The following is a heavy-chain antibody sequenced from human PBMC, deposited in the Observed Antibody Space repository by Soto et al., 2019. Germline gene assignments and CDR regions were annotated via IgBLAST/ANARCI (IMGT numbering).Heavy chain of an antibody. J-gene: IGHJ4*02. D-gene: IGHD6-19*01. V-gene: IGHV1-3*01. CDR3: ARSGIIAVAEDY. CDR1: GYTFTSYA. CDR2: INAGNGNT. Sequence: QVQLVQSGAEVKKPGASVKVSCKASGYTFTSYAMHWVRQAPGQRLEWMGWINAGNGNTKYSQKFQGRVTITRDTSASTAYMELSSLRSEDTAVYYCARSGIIAVAEDYWGQGTLVTVSS.